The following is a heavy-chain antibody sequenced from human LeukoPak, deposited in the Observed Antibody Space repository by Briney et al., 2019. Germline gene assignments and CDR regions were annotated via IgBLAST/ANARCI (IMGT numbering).Heavy chain of an antibody. J-gene: IGHJ6*03. D-gene: IGHD4-11*01. CDR3: ARFFGRDEKIYSNYPHYYYYMDV. V-gene: IGHV4-59*01. CDR2: ISNSGST. Sequence: SGTLSLTCTVSGDSLTTYYWSSIRQPLCKGLEYMGYISNSGSTNYSPSLKSRVIISIDTSKNQCALVLSSVTAADTAVYYCARFFGRDEKIYSNYPHYYYYMDVWGKGTTVTVSS. CDR1: GDSLTTYY.